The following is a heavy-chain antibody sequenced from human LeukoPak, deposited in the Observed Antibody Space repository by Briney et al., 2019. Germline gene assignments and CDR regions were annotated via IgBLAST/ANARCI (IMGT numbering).Heavy chain of an antibody. CDR2: VNPNSGHT. CDR1: GYTFTSYD. J-gene: IGHJ4*02. CDR3: ARGAPGSYCSGGSCPYFDY. Sequence: ASVKVSCKASGYTFTSYDINWVRQATGQGREWMGWVNPNSGHTDYAQKFQGRVTMTSNTPISTASMEPSNLRSADTAVYYCARGAPGSYCSGGSCPYFDYWGQGTLVSVSS. D-gene: IGHD2-15*01. V-gene: IGHV1-8*01.